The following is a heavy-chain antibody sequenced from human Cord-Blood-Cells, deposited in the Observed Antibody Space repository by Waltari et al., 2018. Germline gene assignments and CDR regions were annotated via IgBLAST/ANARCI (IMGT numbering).Heavy chain of an antibody. J-gene: IGHJ4*02. D-gene: IGHD4-4*01. CDR1: GFTFSSYG. CDR3: ARDGPRRVTFDY. CDR2: IWYDGSNK. V-gene: IGHV3-33*01. Sequence: QVQLVESGGGVVQPGRSLRLSCAASGFTFSSYGMHWVRQAPGKGLEWVAVIWYDGSNKYYADSVKGRFTISRDNSKNTLYLQMNSLRAEDTAVYYCARDGPRRVTFDYWGQGTLVTVSS.